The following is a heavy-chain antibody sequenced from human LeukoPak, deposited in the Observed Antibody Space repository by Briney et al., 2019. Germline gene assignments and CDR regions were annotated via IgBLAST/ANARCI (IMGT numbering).Heavy chain of an antibody. D-gene: IGHD2-8*01. CDR3: TVDTNTDSQYY. J-gene: IGHJ4*02. CDR1: GFTFSHAW. V-gene: IGHV3-15*01. Sequence: PGGSLRLSCAGSGFTFSHAWMSWVRQGPGKGLEWVGRIKSKTDGGTTEYAAPVKGRFAISRDDSENTLYLQMNGLKTEDTAVYYCTVDTNTDSQYYWGQGTLVTVSS. CDR2: IKSKTDGGTT.